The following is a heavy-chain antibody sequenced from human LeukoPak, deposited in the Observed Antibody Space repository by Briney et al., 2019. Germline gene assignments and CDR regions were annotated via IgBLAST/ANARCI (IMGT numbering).Heavy chain of an antibody. Sequence: GRSLRLSCAASGFTFSSYGMHWVRQAPGKGLEWVAVIWYDGSIQHYGDSVKGRFTISRDNSKNALYLQMNSLRAEDTAVYYCAREHYGALYYYGLDVWGQGTTITVSS. J-gene: IGHJ6*02. CDR3: AREHYGALYYYGLDV. V-gene: IGHV3-33*01. CDR1: GFTFSSYG. D-gene: IGHD4-17*01. CDR2: IWYDGSIQ.